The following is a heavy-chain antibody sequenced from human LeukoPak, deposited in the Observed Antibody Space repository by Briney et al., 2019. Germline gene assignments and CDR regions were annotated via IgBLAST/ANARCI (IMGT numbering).Heavy chain of an antibody. J-gene: IGHJ4*02. CDR1: GYTFTSYG. CDR3: ARDRASGSYSRSDY. D-gene: IGHD1-26*01. V-gene: IGHV1-18*01. Sequence: ASVKVSCKASGYTFTSYGISWVRQAPGQGLEWMGWINAYNGNTNYAQKLQGRVTMTTDTSTSTAYMELRSLRSDDTAVYYCARDRASGSYSRSDYWGQGTLVTVSS. CDR2: INAYNGNT.